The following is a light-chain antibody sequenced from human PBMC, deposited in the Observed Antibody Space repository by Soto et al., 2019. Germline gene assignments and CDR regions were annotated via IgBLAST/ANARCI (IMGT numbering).Light chain of an antibody. J-gene: IGLJ2*01. CDR3: SSYTSSSTVE. Sequence: QSVLTQPASVSGSPGQSITISCTGTSSDVGGYNYVSWYQQHPGKAPKLMIYDVSNRPSGVSNRFSGSKSGNTASLTISGLQAEDEADYYCSSYTSSSTVEFGGGTNVTVL. CDR1: SSDVGGYNY. CDR2: DVS. V-gene: IGLV2-14*01.